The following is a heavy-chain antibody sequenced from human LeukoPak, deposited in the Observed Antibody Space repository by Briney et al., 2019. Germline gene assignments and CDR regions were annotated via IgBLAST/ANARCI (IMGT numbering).Heavy chain of an antibody. CDR3: ARGYRGVKYFQH. D-gene: IGHD3-10*01. Sequence: SETLSLTCAVYGGSFSGYYWSWIRQPPGKGLEWIGEINHSGSTNYNPSLKSRVTISVDTSKNQFSLKLSSVTAADTAVYYCARGYRGVKYFQHWGQGTLVTVSS. J-gene: IGHJ1*01. CDR2: INHSGST. CDR1: GGSFSGYY. V-gene: IGHV4-34*01.